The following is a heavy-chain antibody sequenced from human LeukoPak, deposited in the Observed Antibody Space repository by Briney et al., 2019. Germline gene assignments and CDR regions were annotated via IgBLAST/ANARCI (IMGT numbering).Heavy chain of an antibody. J-gene: IGHJ4*02. CDR2: IYGGGST. CDR3: ARAASVAGTYALNH. D-gene: IGHD6-19*01. CDR1: GFTVSSNY. Sequence: PGGSLRLSCAVSGFTVSSNYMSWVRQAPGKGLEWVSVIYGGGSTYYADSVKGRFTISRDNSKNTLYLQMNSLRAEDTAVYYCARAASVAGTYALNHWGQGTPVTVSS. V-gene: IGHV3-66*01.